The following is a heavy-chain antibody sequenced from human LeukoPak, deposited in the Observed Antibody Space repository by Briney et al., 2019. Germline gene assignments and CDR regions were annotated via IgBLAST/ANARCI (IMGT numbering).Heavy chain of an antibody. Sequence: WASVKVSCKASGYTFTGYYMHWVRQAPGQGLEWMGWISAYNGNTNYAQKLQGRVTMTTDTSTSTAYMELRSLRSDDTAVYYCAREITIFGVYDAFDIWGQGTMVTVSS. J-gene: IGHJ3*02. CDR2: ISAYNGNT. D-gene: IGHD3-3*01. CDR1: GYTFTGYY. V-gene: IGHV1-18*04. CDR3: AREITIFGVYDAFDI.